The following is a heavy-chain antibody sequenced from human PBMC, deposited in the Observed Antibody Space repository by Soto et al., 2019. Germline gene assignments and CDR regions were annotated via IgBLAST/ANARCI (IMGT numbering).Heavy chain of an antibody. J-gene: IGHJ4*02. Sequence: GESLKISCKGSGYFFSSQWIAWVRLMPGKVLEWMGIIHPGDSDTRYSPSFQGQVTISVDGSINTAYLQSRSLEAPDTAVYYCASPGQNRDRPLAFWGQGXPVTVYS. V-gene: IGHV5-51*01. CDR3: ASPGQNRDRPLAF. D-gene: IGHD1-1*01. CDR2: IHPGDSDT. CDR1: GYFFSSQW.